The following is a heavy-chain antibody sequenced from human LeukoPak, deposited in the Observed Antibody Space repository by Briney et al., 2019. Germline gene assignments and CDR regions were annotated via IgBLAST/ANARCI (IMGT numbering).Heavy chain of an antibody. V-gene: IGHV4-39*01. J-gene: IGHJ4*02. D-gene: IGHD6-6*01. CDR1: GGSISSSSYY. Sequence: SETLSLTCTVSGGSISSSSYYWGWIRQPPGKGLEWIGSIYYSGSTYYNPSLKSRVTISVDTSKNQFSLKLSSVTAADTAVYYCARRRRVESRAAPRASLDYWGQGTLVTVSS. CDR3: ARRRRVESRAAPRASLDY. CDR2: IYYSGST.